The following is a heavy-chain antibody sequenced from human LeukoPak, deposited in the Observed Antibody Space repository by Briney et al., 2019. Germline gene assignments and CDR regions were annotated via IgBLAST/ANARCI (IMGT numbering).Heavy chain of an antibody. CDR2: IIPIFGTA. CDR1: GGTFSSYA. Sequence: GASVKVSCKASGGTFSSYAISWVRQAPGQGLEWMGGIIPIFGTANYAQKFQGRVTITADESTSTAYMELSSLRSEDTAVYYCATPIAVAGIFDYWGQGTLVTVSA. D-gene: IGHD6-19*01. J-gene: IGHJ4*02. V-gene: IGHV1-69*13. CDR3: ATPIAVAGIFDY.